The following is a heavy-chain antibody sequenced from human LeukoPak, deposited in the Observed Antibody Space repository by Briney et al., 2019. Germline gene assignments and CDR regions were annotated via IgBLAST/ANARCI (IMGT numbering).Heavy chain of an antibody. CDR3: AREYSSSLSASSYFDY. J-gene: IGHJ4*02. Sequence: PGSSLRSSWAAAGFTASSNYKSWVRQPPGKGLEWGSVIYSGGSTYYADSLKGRLTISRDNSKNKLYPQMNSLRAEDTAVYDCAREYSSSLSASSYFDYWGQGTLVTVSS. CDR2: IYSGGST. CDR1: GFTASSNY. V-gene: IGHV3-53*01. D-gene: IGHD6-6*01.